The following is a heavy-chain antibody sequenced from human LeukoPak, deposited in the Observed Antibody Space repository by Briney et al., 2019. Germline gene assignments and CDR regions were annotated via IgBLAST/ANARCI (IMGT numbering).Heavy chain of an antibody. CDR1: GFTFDDYG. D-gene: IGHD6-6*01. CDR2: INWNGGST. CDR3: ARDEYSSSYMDV. V-gene: IGHV3-20*04. Sequence: GGSLRLSCAASGFTFDDYGMSWVRQAPGKGLEWVSGINWNGGSTGYADSVKGRFTISRDNAKNSLYLQMNSLRAEDTGVYYCARDEYSSSYMDVWGKGTTVTVSS. J-gene: IGHJ6*03.